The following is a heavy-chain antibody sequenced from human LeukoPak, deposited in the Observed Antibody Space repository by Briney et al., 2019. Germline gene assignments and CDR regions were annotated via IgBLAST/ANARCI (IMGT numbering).Heavy chain of an antibody. CDR2: IRGAGYSDAP. D-gene: IGHD2-2*01. Sequence: GGSLRLSCAASGFSFSGSAIHWVRQAPGKGLEWVGRIRGAGYSDAPAYVASVRGRFTISRDDSKSTAYLQMNSLKAEDTAVYYCTVPASGGNWFDPWGPGTLVAVSS. J-gene: IGHJ5*02. V-gene: IGHV3-73*01. CDR3: TVPASGGNWFDP. CDR1: GFSFSGSA.